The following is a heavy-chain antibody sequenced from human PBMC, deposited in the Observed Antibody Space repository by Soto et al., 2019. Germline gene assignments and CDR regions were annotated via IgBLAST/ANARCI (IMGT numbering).Heavy chain of an antibody. D-gene: IGHD2-2*01. Sequence: EVQVVESGGGLVQPGGSLRLSCVASGFTFSRYNIHWVRQAPGKGLEWVAYVTTSGDTVFYADSVEGRFAISRDVATNSVHLQMHSLRADDTAVYYCAREGGSDCTSSTCLNWADPWGQGTLVNVSS. V-gene: IGHV3-48*01. CDR1: GFTFSRYN. J-gene: IGHJ5*02. CDR2: VTTSGDTV. CDR3: AREGGSDCTSSTCLNWADP.